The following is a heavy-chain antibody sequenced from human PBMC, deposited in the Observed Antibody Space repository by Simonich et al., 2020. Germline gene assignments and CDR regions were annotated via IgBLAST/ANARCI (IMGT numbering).Heavy chain of an antibody. Sequence: QVQLQESGPGLVKPSETLSLTCAVSGYSISSGYYWGWIRQPPGKGLEWIGSIYHNRTTYDTPSLKSRVTRSLDTSKNQFSLKLSSVTAADTAVYYCARVGYSNYYYYGMDVWGQGTTVTVSS. CDR2: IYHNRTT. V-gene: IGHV4-38-2*01. CDR1: GYSISSGYY. CDR3: ARVGYSNYYYYGMDV. D-gene: IGHD6-13*01. J-gene: IGHJ6*02.